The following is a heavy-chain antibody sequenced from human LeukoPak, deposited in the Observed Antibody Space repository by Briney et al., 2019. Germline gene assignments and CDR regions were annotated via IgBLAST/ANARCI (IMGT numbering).Heavy chain of an antibody. CDR3: AKGPTGNMVRGVIPFDP. CDR1: GFTFSDYY. D-gene: IGHD3-10*01. V-gene: IGHV3-72*01. CDR2: IRNKADSYTT. Sequence: PGGSLRLSCAASGFTFSDYYMDWVRRAAGKGLEWVGRIRNKADSYTTMFAASVKGRFTISRDDSKNSLYLQMNSLKTEDTAVYYCAKGPTGNMVRGVIPFDPWGQGTLVTVSS. J-gene: IGHJ5*02.